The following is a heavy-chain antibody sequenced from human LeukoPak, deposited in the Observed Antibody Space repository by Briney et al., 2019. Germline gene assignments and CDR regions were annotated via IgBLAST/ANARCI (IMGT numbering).Heavy chain of an antibody. J-gene: IGHJ6*02. D-gene: IGHD5-12*01. Sequence: GASVKVSCKASGYTFTSYGISWVRQAPGRGLEWMGWISAYNGNTNYAQKLQGRVTMTTDTSTSTAYMELRSLRSDDTAVYYCARVGIVATIHYYYGMDVWGQGTTVTVSS. CDR3: ARVGIVATIHYYYGMDV. CDR1: GYTFTSYG. CDR2: ISAYNGNT. V-gene: IGHV1-18*01.